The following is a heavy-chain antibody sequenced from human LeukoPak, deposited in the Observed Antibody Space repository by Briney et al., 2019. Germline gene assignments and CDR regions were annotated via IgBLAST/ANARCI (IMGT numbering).Heavy chain of an antibody. CDR1: GGSFSGYY. D-gene: IGHD3-10*01. CDR3: ARDCRITMVRGVMGYYYYYYMDV. J-gene: IGHJ6*03. V-gene: IGHV4-34*01. Sequence: SETLSLTCAVYGGSFSGYYWSWIRQPPGKGLEWIGEINHSGSTNYNPSLKGRVTISVDTSKNQFSLKLSSVTAADTAVYYCARDCRITMVRGVMGYYYYYYMDVWGKGTTVTVSS. CDR2: INHSGST.